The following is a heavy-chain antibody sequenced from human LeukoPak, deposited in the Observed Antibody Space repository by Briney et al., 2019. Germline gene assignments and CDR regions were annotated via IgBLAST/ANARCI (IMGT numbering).Heavy chain of an antibody. CDR3: VRDYCSGGSCYESKWFDP. D-gene: IGHD2-15*01. Sequence: GGSLRLSCTASGFRFSTYDMHWVRQVTGKGLEWVAGVGNSGDASYPPSVKGRFTVSRDNSKNTLFLQMNSLRAEDTAVYFCVRDYCSGGSCYESKWFDPWGQGTLVTVSS. J-gene: IGHJ5*02. CDR2: VGNSGDA. V-gene: IGHV3-13*01. CDR1: GFRFSTYD.